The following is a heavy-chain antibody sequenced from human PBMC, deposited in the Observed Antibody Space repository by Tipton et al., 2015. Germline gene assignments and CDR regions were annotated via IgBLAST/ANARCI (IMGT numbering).Heavy chain of an antibody. CDR2: IYYSGST. J-gene: IGHJ6*02. V-gene: IGHV4-61*01. CDR3: ARVGYYYGSGSYYHYYYYYGMDV. CDR1: GDSVSSVSYY. D-gene: IGHD3-10*01. Sequence: TLSLTCTVSGDSVSSVSYYWSWIRQPPGKGLEWIGYIYYSGSTNYNPSLKSRVTISVDTSKNQFSLKLSSVTAADTAVYYCARVGYYYGSGSYYHYYYYYGMDVWGQGTTVTVSS.